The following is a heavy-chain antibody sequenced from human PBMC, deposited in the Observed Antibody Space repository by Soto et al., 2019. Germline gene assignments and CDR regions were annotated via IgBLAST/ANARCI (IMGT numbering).Heavy chain of an antibody. J-gene: IGHJ3*02. Sequence: GGSLRLSCAASGFTFSSYGMHWVRQAPGKGLEWVAVIWYDGSNKYYADSVKGRFTISRDNSKNTLYLQMNSLRAEDTAVYYCARSNQSMNAFDIWGQGPMLTVSS. CDR3: ARSNQSMNAFDI. V-gene: IGHV3-33*01. CDR2: IWYDGSNK. CDR1: GFTFSSYG.